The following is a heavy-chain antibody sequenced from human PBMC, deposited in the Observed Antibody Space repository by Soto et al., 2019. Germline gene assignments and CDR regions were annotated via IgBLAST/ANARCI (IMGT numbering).Heavy chain of an antibody. CDR2: IIPILGIA. D-gene: IGHD3-9*01. CDR3: ATPGHDILTGPYAFDI. J-gene: IGHJ3*02. CDR1: GGTFSSYT. V-gene: IGHV1-69*02. Sequence: SVKVSCKASGGTFSSYTISWVRQAPGQGLEWMGRIIPILGIANYAQKFQGRVTITADKSTSTAYMELSSLRSEDTAVYYCATPGHDILTGPYAFDIWGQGTMVTVSS.